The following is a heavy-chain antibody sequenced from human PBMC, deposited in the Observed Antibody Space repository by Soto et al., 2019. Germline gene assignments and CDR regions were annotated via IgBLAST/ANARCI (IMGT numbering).Heavy chain of an antibody. D-gene: IGHD6-19*01. J-gene: IGHJ4*02. V-gene: IGHV3-23*01. Sequence: PGGSLRLSCAVSGFTFSNYAMSWVRKAPGKGLEWVSSISGSDGSTYYADSVKGQFTISRDNSKNTLYLQMNSLRGEDTAVYYCAKGPDSSGWYVFDYWGQGALVTVSS. CDR1: GFTFSNYA. CDR3: AKGPDSSGWYVFDY. CDR2: ISGSDGST.